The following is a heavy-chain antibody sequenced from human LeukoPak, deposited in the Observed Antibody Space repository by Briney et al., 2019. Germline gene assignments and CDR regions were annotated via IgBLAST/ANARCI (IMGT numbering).Heavy chain of an antibody. CDR3: ARGGRYYDSSGLYYFDY. D-gene: IGHD3-22*01. CDR1: GGSISGYY. V-gene: IGHV4-59*01. CDR2: IYYRGST. Sequence: SETLSLTCTVPGGSISGYYWSCIRQPPGKGLEWIGYIYYRGSTNYNPYLKSRVTISVDTSKNQFSLKLSSVTAADTAVYYCARGGRYYDSSGLYYFDYWGRGTLVTVSS. J-gene: IGHJ4*02.